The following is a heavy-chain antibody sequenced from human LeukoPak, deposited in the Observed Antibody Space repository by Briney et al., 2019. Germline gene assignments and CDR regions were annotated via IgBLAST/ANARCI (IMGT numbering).Heavy chain of an antibody. CDR1: RFTFSSYW. V-gene: IGHV3-7*03. J-gene: IGHJ4*02. Sequence: PGGSLRLSCAASRFTFSSYWMSWVRQAQGEGLEWVAKINQDGTEKAYVDSVRGRFTVSRDNAKNSLFLQMNSLSAEDTAVYHCARGPLIAAAGTWWGQGVLVTVSS. CDR3: ARGPLIAAAGTW. CDR2: INQDGTEK. D-gene: IGHD6-13*01.